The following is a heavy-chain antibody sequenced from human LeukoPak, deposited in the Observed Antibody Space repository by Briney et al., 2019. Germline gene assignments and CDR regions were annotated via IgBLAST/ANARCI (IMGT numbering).Heavy chain of an antibody. CDR1: GFTFSSYG. D-gene: IGHD3-22*01. CDR3: ASFSSGYWDLNY. CDR2: ISYDGSNK. Sequence: GRSLRLSCAASGFTFSSYGMHWVRQAPGKGLEWVAVISYDGSNKYYADSVKGRFTISRDNSKNTLYLQMNSLRAEDAAVYYCASFSSGYWDLNYWGQGTLVTVSS. V-gene: IGHV3-30*03. J-gene: IGHJ4*02.